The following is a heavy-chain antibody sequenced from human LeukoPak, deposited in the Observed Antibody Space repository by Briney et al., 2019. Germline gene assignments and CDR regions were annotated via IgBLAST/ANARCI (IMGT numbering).Heavy chain of an antibody. V-gene: IGHV4-4*09. D-gene: IGHD2-2*01. Sequence: SETLSLTCTVSGGSISSYYWSWIRQPPGKGLEWIGYIYTSGSTNYNPSLKSRVTISVDTSKNQFSLKLSSVTAADTAVYYCARNFNDCSSTSCLNGRYYYYYMDVWGKGTTVTVSS. CDR3: ARNFNDCSSTSCLNGRYYYYYMDV. CDR1: GGSISSYY. CDR2: IYTSGST. J-gene: IGHJ6*03.